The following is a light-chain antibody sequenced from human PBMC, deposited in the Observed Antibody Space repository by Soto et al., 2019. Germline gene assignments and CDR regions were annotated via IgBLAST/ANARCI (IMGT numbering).Light chain of an antibody. V-gene: IGLV2-23*01. CDR3: CSYAGSSTFV. J-gene: IGLJ1*01. CDR2: EGT. CDR1: SSDVGTYNL. Sequence: QSALTQPASVSGSPGQSISISCTGTSSDVGTYNLLSWYQQHPGKAPKLIIYEGTKRPSGVSNRFSGSKSGNTASLTISGLQAEDEADYFCCSYAGSSTFVFGTGTKLTVL.